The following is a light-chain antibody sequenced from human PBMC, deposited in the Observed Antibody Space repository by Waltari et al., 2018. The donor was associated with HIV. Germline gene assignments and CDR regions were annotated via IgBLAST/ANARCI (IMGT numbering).Light chain of an antibody. CDR2: EAT. CDR3: SSYAGSSNLV. CDR1: SSDVGGYNF. V-gene: IGLV2-8*01. Sequence: QSALTQSPSASGSPGQSVIISCTGTSSDVGGYNFVSWYQQHPGKAPKLLIFEATKRPSGVPDRFSGSKSGNTASLTVSGLQAEDEADYYCSSYAGSSNLVFGGGTKLTVL. J-gene: IGLJ3*02.